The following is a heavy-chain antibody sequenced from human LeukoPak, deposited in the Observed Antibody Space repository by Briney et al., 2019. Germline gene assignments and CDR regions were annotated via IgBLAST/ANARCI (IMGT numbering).Heavy chain of an antibody. Sequence: GGSLRLSCAASGFTFTNYAMSWVRQAPGKGLEWVSGISGSDDSTYYTDSVRGRFTISRDNSKNTLCLQMDSLTAEDTAVYHCAKGPHRQWKVIASFDYWGQGALVTVSS. D-gene: IGHD2/OR15-2a*01. V-gene: IGHV3-23*01. J-gene: IGHJ4*02. CDR3: AKGPHRQWKVIASFDY. CDR1: GFTFTNYA. CDR2: ISGSDDST.